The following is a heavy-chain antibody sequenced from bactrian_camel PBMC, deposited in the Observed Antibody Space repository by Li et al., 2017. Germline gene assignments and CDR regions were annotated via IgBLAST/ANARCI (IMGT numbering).Heavy chain of an antibody. CDR2: ITGDGSP. Sequence: HVQLVESGGGSVEPDGSLRLSCVVTGRTYASLCMGWFRQAPGNERERVATITGDGSPSYADFVTGRFTISRDNAKNTVALQMNGMRPEDTGMYYCARSIHSNNPNCHSGARVMNVWGRGTQVTVS. CDR1: GRTYASLC. J-gene: IGHJ4*01. CDR3: ARSIHSNNPNCHSGARVMNV. D-gene: IGHD8*01. V-gene: IGHV3S53*01.